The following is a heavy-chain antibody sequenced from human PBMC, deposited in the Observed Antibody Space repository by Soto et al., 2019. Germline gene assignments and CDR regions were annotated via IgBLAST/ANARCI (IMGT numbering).Heavy chain of an antibody. CDR1: GGSISSGGYY. CDR2: IYYSGST. Sequence: SETLSLTCTVSGGSISSGGYYWSWIRQHPGKGLEWIGYIYYSGSTYYNPSLKSRVTISVDTSKNQFSLKLSSVTAADTAVYYCARANSQNDVWSGWDWFDPWGQRTLVTVSS. D-gene: IGHD3-3*01. V-gene: IGHV4-31*03. CDR3: ARANSQNDVWSGWDWFDP. J-gene: IGHJ5*02.